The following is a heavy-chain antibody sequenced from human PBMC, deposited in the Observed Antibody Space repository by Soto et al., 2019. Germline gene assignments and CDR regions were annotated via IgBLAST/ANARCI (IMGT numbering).Heavy chain of an antibody. CDR2: INHSGST. CDR1: GGSFSGYY. CDR3: ARETTVTSTGRYYYYMDV. V-gene: IGHV4-34*01. Sequence: SETLSLTCAVYGGSFSGYYWSWIRQPPGKGLEWIGEINHSGSTNYNPSLKSRVTISVDTSKNQFSLKLSSVTAADTAVYYCARETTVTSTGRYYYYMDVWGKGTTVTVSS. D-gene: IGHD4-4*01. J-gene: IGHJ6*03.